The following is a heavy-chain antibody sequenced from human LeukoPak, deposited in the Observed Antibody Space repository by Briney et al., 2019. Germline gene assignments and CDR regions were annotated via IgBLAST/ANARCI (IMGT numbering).Heavy chain of an antibody. Sequence: SQTLSLTCTVSGGSISSGGYYWSWIRQPPGKGLEWIGYIYHSGSTYYNPSLKSRVTISVDTSNNQFSLKLSSVTAADTAVYYCARLRGIEGWFDPWGQGTLVTVSS. CDR1: GGSISSGGYY. J-gene: IGHJ5*02. D-gene: IGHD3-16*01. CDR3: ARLRGIEGWFDP. CDR2: IYHSGST. V-gene: IGHV4-30-2*01.